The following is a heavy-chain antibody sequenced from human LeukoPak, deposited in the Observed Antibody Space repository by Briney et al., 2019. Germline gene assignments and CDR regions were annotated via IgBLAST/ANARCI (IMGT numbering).Heavy chain of an antibody. J-gene: IGHJ3*02. D-gene: IGHD3-22*01. Sequence: GGSLRLSCAASGFTFSRHGMHWVRQAPGKGLEWVAFIRYDGSEKYYADSVKGRFTISRDNSENTLYLQMNSLRPEDTAVYYCARDNGAYYYDSSGYPGIWGQGTMVTVSS. CDR2: IRYDGSEK. CDR1: GFTFSRHG. V-gene: IGHV3-30*02. CDR3: ARDNGAYYYDSSGYPGI.